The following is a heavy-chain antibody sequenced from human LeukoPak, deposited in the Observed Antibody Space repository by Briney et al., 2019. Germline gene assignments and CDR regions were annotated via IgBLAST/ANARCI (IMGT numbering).Heavy chain of an antibody. V-gene: IGHV3-48*03. CDR1: GFTFSACE. CDR3: ARLRSSWHEHLDY. Sequence: GGSLRLSCAISGFTFSACELTWVRQAPGKGLEWVSYISRSGSTRYYADSVKGRFTISRDNAKNSLYLQMNSLRAEDTAVYYCARLRSSWHEHLDYWGQGTLVAVSS. CDR2: ISRSGSTR. D-gene: IGHD6-13*01. J-gene: IGHJ4*02.